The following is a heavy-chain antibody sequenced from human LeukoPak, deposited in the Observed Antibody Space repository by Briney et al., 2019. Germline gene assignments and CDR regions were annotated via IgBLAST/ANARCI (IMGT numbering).Heavy chain of an antibody. J-gene: IGHJ4*02. Sequence: GGSLRLSCAASGFTFSSYAMHWVRQAPGKGLEWVAVISYDGSNKYYADSVKGRFTISRDNSKNTLYLQMNSLRAEDTAVYYCAREPIDSSGWYEFDYWGQGTLVTVSS. CDR1: GFTFSSYA. CDR3: AREPIDSSGWYEFDY. V-gene: IGHV3-30*04. CDR2: ISYDGSNK. D-gene: IGHD6-19*01.